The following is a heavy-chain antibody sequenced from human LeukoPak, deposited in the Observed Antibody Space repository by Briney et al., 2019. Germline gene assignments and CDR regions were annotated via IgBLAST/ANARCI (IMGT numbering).Heavy chain of an antibody. V-gene: IGHV1-2*02. J-gene: IGHJ4*02. CDR1: GYTFTGYF. CDR3: ASSIVYCSSTSCYFN. CDR2: INPNSGGT. D-gene: IGHD2-2*01. Sequence: ASVKVSCKASGYTFTGYFMHWVRQAPGQGLEWMGWINPNSGGTNYAQKFQGRVTMTRDTSISTAYMELSRLRSDDTAMYYCASSIVYCSSTSCYFNWGQGTLVTVSS.